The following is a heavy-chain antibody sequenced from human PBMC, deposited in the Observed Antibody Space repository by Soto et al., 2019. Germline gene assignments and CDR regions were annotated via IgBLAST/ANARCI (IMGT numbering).Heavy chain of an antibody. CDR1: RFNFSNAL. D-gene: IGHD3-22*01. CDR3: TTEYYDSSGQRN. J-gene: IGHJ4*02. Sequence: GSLRLSCAAPRFNFSNALMNWVRQAPGKGLEWVGRIKTKTDGGTTDYGVSVKGRFTISRDDSQNTLYLQMNSLKSEDTAVYYCTTEYYDSSGQRNWGQGTLVTVSS. CDR2: IKTKTDGGTT. V-gene: IGHV3-15*07.